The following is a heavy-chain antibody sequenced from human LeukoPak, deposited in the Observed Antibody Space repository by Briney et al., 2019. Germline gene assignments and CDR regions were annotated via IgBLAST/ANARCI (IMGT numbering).Heavy chain of an antibody. J-gene: IGHJ2*01. CDR3: TRRAARWQFDL. V-gene: IGHV3-9*01. Sequence: GGSLRLSCAVSGFNFDDYAMHWVRQAPGRGLEWVSGINWKTGNGIYADSVKGRFTIPRENAKNSLYLQMSSLRAEDTALYYCTRRAARWQFDLWGRGTLLTVSS. CDR1: GFNFDDYA. CDR2: INWKTGNG. D-gene: IGHD5-24*01.